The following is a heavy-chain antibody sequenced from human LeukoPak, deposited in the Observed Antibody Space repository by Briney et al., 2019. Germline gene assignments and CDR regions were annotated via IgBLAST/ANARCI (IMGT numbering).Heavy chain of an antibody. CDR3: ARAQYSGYDYYYYYMDV. J-gene: IGHJ6*03. D-gene: IGHD2-2*01. CDR1: GFTFSSYS. Sequence: GGSLRLSCAASGFTFSSYSMNWVRQAPGKGLEWVSYISSSSSTIYYADSVKGRFTISRDNAKNSLYLQMNSLRAEDTAVYYCARAQYSGYDYYYYYMDVWGKGTTVTVSS. V-gene: IGHV3-48*01. CDR2: ISSSSSTI.